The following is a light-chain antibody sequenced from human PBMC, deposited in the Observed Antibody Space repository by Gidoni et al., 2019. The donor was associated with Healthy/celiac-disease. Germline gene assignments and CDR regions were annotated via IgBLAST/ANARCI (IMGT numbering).Light chain of an antibody. CDR2: GKN. CDR1: SLRSYY. Sequence: SSELTQDPAVSVALGQTVRITCQGDSLRSYYASWYQQKPGQAPVLVIYGKNNRPSGIPDRFSGSSSGNTASLTITGAQAEDEADYYCNFRDSSGNHPVFGGGTKLTVL. V-gene: IGLV3-19*01. CDR3: NFRDSSGNHPV. J-gene: IGLJ2*01.